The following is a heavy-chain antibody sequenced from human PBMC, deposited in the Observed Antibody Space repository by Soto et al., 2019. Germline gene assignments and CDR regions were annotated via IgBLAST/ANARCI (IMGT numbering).Heavy chain of an antibody. Sequence: SETMSLTCAVYGGSFSGYYWGWIRQPPGKGLEWIGEINHSGSTNYNPSLKSRVTISVDTSKNQFSLKLASVTAADTAVYYCARLPSLAAAGTFYYLGMDVWGQGTTVTVSS. CDR1: GGSFSGYY. J-gene: IGHJ6*02. D-gene: IGHD6-13*01. CDR2: INHSGST. CDR3: ARLPSLAAAGTFYYLGMDV. V-gene: IGHV4-34*01.